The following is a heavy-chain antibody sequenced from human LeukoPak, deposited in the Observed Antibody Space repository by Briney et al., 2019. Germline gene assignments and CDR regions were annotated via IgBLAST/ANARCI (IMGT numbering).Heavy chain of an antibody. J-gene: IGHJ4*02. Sequence: ASVKVSCKASGYTFTGHYMHWVRQAPGQGLEWKGRINPNSGGTNYAQKFQGRITMTRDTSINTAYMELSRLKSDDTAAYYCARAGDLGTAAALSWGQGTLVTVSS. CDR2: INPNSGGT. V-gene: IGHV1-2*06. CDR3: ARAGDLGTAAALS. CDR1: GYTFTGHY. D-gene: IGHD6-13*01.